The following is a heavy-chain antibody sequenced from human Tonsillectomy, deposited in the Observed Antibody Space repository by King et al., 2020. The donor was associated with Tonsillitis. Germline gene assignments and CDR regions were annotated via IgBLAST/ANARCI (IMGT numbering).Heavy chain of an antibody. D-gene: IGHD2-2*01. Sequence: QLQESGPGLVKPSETLSLTCTVSGGSISRSSYYWGWIRQSPGKGLEWIGSMYYSGSTYYNPSLKSRVTISVDTSKNQFSLKLSSVTAADTAVYYCASPSEGFCNTNSCYDWYFDLWGRGPLVTVSS. CDR2: MYYSGST. CDR3: ASPSEGFCNTNSCYDWYFDL. J-gene: IGHJ2*01. CDR1: GGSISRSSYY. V-gene: IGHV4-39*01.